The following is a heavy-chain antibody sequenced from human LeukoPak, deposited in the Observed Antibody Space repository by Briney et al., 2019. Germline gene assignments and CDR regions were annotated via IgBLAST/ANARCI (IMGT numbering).Heavy chain of an antibody. D-gene: IGHD3-3*01. J-gene: IGHJ4*02. CDR2: ISAYNGNT. CDR3: ARDPTYYDFWSGYYTGVNFDY. Sequence: GASVKVSCKASGYTFTSYGISWVRQAPGQGLEWMGWISAYNGNTNYAQKLQGRVTMTTDTSTSTAYMELRSLRSDDTAAYYCARDPTYYDFWSGYYTGVNFDYWGQGTLVTVSS. CDR1: GYTFTSYG. V-gene: IGHV1-18*01.